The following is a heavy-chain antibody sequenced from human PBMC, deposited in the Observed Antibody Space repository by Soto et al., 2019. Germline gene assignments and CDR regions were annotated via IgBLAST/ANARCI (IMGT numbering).Heavy chain of an antibody. Sequence: GGSLRLSCAASGYTFNIYWMNWVRQIPGEGLVWVSHIDNDGTATYADSVKGRFTISRDNAKSTVYLQMNSLRDEDTAVYYCARDLQHGFDFWGQGTMVTVSS. V-gene: IGHV3-74*01. CDR1: GYTFNIYW. D-gene: IGHD6-13*01. CDR3: ARDLQHGFDF. J-gene: IGHJ3*01. CDR2: IDNDGTA.